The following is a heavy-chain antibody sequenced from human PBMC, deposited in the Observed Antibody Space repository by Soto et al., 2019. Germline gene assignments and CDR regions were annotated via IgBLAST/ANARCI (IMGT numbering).Heavy chain of an antibody. CDR1: GYTFTSYY. J-gene: IGHJ6*02. D-gene: IGHD3-22*01. V-gene: IGHV1-46*01. Sequence: ASVKVSCKASGYTFTSYYMHWVRQAPGQGLEWMGIINPSGGSTSYAQKFQGRVTMTRDTSTSTVYMELSGLRSEDTAVYYCARDWSITMIVVVNGYGMDVWGQGTTVTVSS. CDR3: ARDWSITMIVVVNGYGMDV. CDR2: INPSGGST.